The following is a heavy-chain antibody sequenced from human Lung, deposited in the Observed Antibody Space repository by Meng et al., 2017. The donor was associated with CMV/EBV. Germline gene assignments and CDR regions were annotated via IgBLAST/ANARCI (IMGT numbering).Heavy chain of an antibody. CDR1: GFPFTNAW. Sequence: GGSLRLSCAASGFPFTNAWMSWVRQAPGKGLEWVARIKSKTDGGTTDYAALVKGRFAISRDDSKNTLYLQMNSLKTEDTALYYCTTDMHWGQGTLVTVSS. CDR3: TTDMH. CDR2: IKSKTDGGTT. V-gene: IGHV3-15*01. J-gene: IGHJ4*02.